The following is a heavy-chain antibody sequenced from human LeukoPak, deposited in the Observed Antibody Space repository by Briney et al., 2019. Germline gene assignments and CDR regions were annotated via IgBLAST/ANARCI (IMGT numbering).Heavy chain of an antibody. V-gene: IGHV4-30-2*01. CDR3: AKIATNGAGDLAPYYYDSSRAFDI. D-gene: IGHD3-22*01. J-gene: IGHJ3*02. CDR2: IYHSGST. Sequence: SQTLSLTCTVSGGSISSGGYYWSWIRQPPGKGLEWIGYIYHSGSTYYNPSLKSRVTISVDRSKNQFSLKLSSVTAADTAVYYCAKIATNGAGDLAPYYYDSSRAFDIWGQGTMVTVSS. CDR1: GGSISSGGYY.